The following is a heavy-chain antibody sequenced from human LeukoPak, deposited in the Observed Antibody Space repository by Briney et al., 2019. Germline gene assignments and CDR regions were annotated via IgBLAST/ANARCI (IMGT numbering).Heavy chain of an antibody. CDR3: AKDLYGDYGGLDY. D-gene: IGHD4-17*01. V-gene: IGHV3-23*01. Sequence: PGGSLRLSCAASGFTFSTYAMSWVRQAPGKGLEWVSSIGASGDSTYNADSAKGRFTVSRDKSKKTLYLQMNSLRAEDTAVYYCAKDLYGDYGGLDYWGQGTLVTVSS. CDR2: IGASGDST. J-gene: IGHJ4*02. CDR1: GFTFSTYA.